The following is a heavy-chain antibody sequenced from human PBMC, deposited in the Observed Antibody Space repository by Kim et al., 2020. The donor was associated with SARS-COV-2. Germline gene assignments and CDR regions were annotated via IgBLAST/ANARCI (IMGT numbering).Heavy chain of an antibody. D-gene: IGHD3-22*01. J-gene: IGHJ3*01. Sequence: SVKVSCKASGGTISSYTITWVRQAPGQGLELVGRIIIILGITNYAQKFQGRVTITSDKSTNTTYMELRSLRSEDTAVFYCARSDGEGDYDILDTYYEGAFDVWGQGTMVSVSS. CDR3: ARSDGEGDYDILDTYYEGAFDV. CDR1: GGTISSYT. CDR2: IIIILGIT. V-gene: IGHV1-69*02.